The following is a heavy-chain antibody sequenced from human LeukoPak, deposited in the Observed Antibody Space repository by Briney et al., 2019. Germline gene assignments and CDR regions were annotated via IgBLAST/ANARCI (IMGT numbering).Heavy chain of an antibody. Sequence: PSQTLSPTCTVSGGSISSGDYYWSWLRQPPGKGLEWIGYIYYSGSTYYNPSLKSRVTISVDTSKNQFSLKLSSVTAADTAVYYCAGYLWGSAFPYNWFDPWGQGTLVTVSS. CDR1: GGSISSGDYY. D-gene: IGHD3-16*01. CDR3: AGYLWGSAFPYNWFDP. CDR2: IYYSGST. V-gene: IGHV4-30-4*01. J-gene: IGHJ5*02.